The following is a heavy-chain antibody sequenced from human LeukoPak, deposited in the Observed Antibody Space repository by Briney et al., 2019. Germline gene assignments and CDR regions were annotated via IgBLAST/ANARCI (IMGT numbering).Heavy chain of an antibody. V-gene: IGHV4-34*01. Sequence: SQTLSLTCAVYGGSFSGYYWSWIRQPPGKGLEWIGEINHSGSTNYNPSLKSRVTISVETSKNQFSLKLSSVTAADTAVYYCARGSPRGYGSGSYVRSWFDPWGQGTLVTVSS. CDR1: GGSFSGYY. D-gene: IGHD3-10*01. CDR3: ARGSPRGYGSGSYVRSWFDP. J-gene: IGHJ5*02. CDR2: INHSGST.